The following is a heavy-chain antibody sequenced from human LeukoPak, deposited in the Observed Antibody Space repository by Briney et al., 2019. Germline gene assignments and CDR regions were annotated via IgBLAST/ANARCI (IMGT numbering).Heavy chain of an antibody. CDR1: GGSLGGYY. Sequence: SETLSLTCAVYGGSLGGYYWSWIRQPPGKGLEWIGEINHSGSTNYNPSLKSRVTISVDTSKNQFSLKLSSVTAADTAVYYCARGVVSFDYWGQGTLVTVSS. CDR3: ARGVVSFDY. V-gene: IGHV4-34*01. CDR2: INHSGST. J-gene: IGHJ4*02. D-gene: IGHD2-15*01.